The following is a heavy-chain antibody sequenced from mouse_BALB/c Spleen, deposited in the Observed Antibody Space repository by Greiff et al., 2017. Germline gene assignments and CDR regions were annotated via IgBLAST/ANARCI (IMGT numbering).Heavy chain of an antibody. CDR3: ARDIDDGYPWFAY. D-gene: IGHD2-3*01. Sequence: EVQLVESGGGLVQPGGFTFTDYYMSWVRQPPGKALEWLGFIRNKANGYTTEYSASVKGRFTISRDNSQIILYLQMNTLRAEDSATYYCARDIDDGYPWFAYWGQGTLVTVSA. CDR1: FTFTDYY. CDR2: IRNKANGYTT. J-gene: IGHJ3*01. V-gene: IGHV7-3*02.